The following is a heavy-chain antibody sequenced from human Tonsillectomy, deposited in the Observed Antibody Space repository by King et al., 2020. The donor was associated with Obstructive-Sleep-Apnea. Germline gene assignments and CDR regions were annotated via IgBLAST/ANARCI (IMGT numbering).Heavy chain of an antibody. D-gene: IGHD3-22*01. J-gene: IGHJ4*02. Sequence: QLVQSGAEVKKPGESLRISCKGSEYGFANYWIAWVRQMPGKGLEWMGIVYPGDSDTTYNPSFQGHVTFSTDKSIKTTYLQWSSLKASDTAIYYCVRYDTAGYLDYWGQGPPVTVSS. CDR2: VYPGDSDT. CDR3: VRYDTAGYLDY. CDR1: EYGFANYW. V-gene: IGHV5-51*01.